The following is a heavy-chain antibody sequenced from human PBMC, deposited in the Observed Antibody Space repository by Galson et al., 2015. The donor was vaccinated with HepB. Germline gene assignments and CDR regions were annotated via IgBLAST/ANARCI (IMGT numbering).Heavy chain of an antibody. CDR3: ARRWEYYFDY. CDR1: GYSFTSYR. Sequence: QSGAEVKKPGESLKISCKGSGYSFTSYRIHWVRQMPGKGLEWVGRIDPGDSRIIYNPSFQGHVTISADKSISTAYLQWNSLKASDTAIYYCARRWEYYFDYWGQGTLVTVSS. CDR2: IDPGDSRI. V-gene: IGHV5-10-1*01. J-gene: IGHJ4*02. D-gene: IGHD1-26*01.